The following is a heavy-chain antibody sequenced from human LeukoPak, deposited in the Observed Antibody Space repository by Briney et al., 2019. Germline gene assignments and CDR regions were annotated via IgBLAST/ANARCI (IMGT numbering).Heavy chain of an antibody. D-gene: IGHD6-19*01. V-gene: IGHV3-66*01. Sequence: GGSLRLSGAASGLTVSSNYMIWVRQAPGKGLEWVSLIYSGGRTLYADSVRGRFTISRDNSQNTLFLQMNSLRGEDTAVYFCARTRGSGWDGATLDYWGQGTLVTVSS. CDR3: ARTRGSGWDGATLDY. CDR2: IYSGGRT. CDR1: GLTVSSNY. J-gene: IGHJ4*02.